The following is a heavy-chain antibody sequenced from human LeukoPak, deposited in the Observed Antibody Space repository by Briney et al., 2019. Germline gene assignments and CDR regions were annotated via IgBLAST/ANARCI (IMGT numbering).Heavy chain of an antibody. J-gene: IGHJ4*02. CDR2: ISPSGGST. D-gene: IGHD5-24*01. Sequence: ASVKVSCKAFGYTFTSNYMHWVRQAPGQGPEWMGVISPSGGSTTYAQKFQGRVTLTRDMSTSTDYLELSSLRSEDTAVYYCARTYGRDGYNYNYWGQGTLVTVSS. CDR3: ARTYGRDGYNYNY. V-gene: IGHV1-46*01. CDR1: GYTFTSNY.